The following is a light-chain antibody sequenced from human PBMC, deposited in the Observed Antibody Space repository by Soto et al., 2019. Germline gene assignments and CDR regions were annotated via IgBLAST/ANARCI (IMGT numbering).Light chain of an antibody. J-gene: IGKJ2*01. V-gene: IGKV3-20*01. Sequence: EIVLTQSPDTLSLSPGESATLSCRASQSITSNYLAWYQLKPGQAPRFLIFGASSRASGVPDRFSGAGSGADFTLTLSRLEPEDFAVYYCQQYESAPMYTFGQGTRLEI. CDR1: QSITSNY. CDR3: QQYESAPMYT. CDR2: GAS.